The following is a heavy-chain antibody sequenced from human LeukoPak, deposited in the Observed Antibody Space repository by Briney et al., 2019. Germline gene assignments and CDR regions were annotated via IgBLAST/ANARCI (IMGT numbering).Heavy chain of an antibody. CDR2: IYYSGST. Sequence: PSETLSLTCTVSGGSISSYYWSWIRQPPGKGLEGIGYIYYSGSTNYNPSLKSRVTISVDTSKNQFSLKLSSVTAADTAVYYCARDRYRNYYYGMDVWGQGTTVTVSS. CDR3: ARDRYRNYYYGMDV. J-gene: IGHJ6*02. V-gene: IGHV4-59*12. CDR1: GGSISSYY. D-gene: IGHD3-16*02.